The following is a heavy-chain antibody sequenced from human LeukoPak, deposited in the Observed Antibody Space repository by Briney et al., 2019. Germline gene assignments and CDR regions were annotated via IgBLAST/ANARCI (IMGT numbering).Heavy chain of an antibody. CDR1: GFTFSSYA. V-gene: IGHV4-59*08. CDR3: AREVVVVVTTIPTLYYMDV. Sequence: GSLRLSCAASGFTFSSYAMSWIRQPPGKGLEWIGYILYSGNTNYNPSLKSRVTMSVDTSKNQFSLKMTSVTAADTAVYYCAREVVVVVTTIPTLYYMDVWGKGTTVTVSS. CDR2: ILYSGNT. D-gene: IGHD2-21*02. J-gene: IGHJ6*03.